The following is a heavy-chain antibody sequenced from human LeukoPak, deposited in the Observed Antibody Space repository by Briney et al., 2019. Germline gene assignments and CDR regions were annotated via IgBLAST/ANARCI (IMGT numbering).Heavy chain of an antibody. CDR2: IYSGGST. Sequence: GGSLRLSCAASGFTVSSNYMSWVRQAPGKGLEWVSVIYSGGSTYYADSVKGRFTISRHNAKNSLYLHMNSLRAEDTAVYYCARDSQAYCSGGSCSMFDYWGQGSLVTVSS. J-gene: IGHJ4*02. V-gene: IGHV3-66*01. CDR3: ARDSQAYCSGGSCSMFDY. D-gene: IGHD2-15*01. CDR1: GFTVSSNY.